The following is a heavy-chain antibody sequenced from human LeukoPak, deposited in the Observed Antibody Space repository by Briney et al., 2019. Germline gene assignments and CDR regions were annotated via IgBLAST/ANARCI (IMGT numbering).Heavy chain of an antibody. D-gene: IGHD1-26*01. CDR1: GGSISSYY. J-gene: IGHJ4*02. V-gene: IGHV4-4*07. Sequence: SETLSLTCTVSGGSISSYYWSWIRQPAGKGLEWIGRIYTSGSTNYNPSLKSRVTMSVDTSKNQFSLKLSSVTAADTAVYYCARSNVVGARRIFDYWGQGTLVTVSS. CDR2: IYTSGST. CDR3: ARSNVVGARRIFDY.